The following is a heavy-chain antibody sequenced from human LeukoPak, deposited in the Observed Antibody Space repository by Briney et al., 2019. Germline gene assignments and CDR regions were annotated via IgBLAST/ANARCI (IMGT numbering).Heavy chain of an antibody. V-gene: IGHV4-61*02. CDR2: IYTSGST. J-gene: IGHJ4*02. Sequence: SETLSLTCTVSGGSISSGSYYWSWIRQPAGKGLEWIGRIYTSGSTNYNPSLKSRVTISVDTSKNQFSLKLSSVTAADTAVYYCARAVSSGYPHDYWGQGTLVTVSS. CDR1: GGSISSGSYY. D-gene: IGHD3-22*01. CDR3: ARAVSSGYPHDY.